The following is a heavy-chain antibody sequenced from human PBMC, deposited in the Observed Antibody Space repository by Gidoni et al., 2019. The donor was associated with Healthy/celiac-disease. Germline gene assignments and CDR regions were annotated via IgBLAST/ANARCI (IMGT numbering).Heavy chain of an antibody. CDR1: GFTFSGYS. CDR3: ARDPPYCSGGSCYSGGDY. CDR2: ISSSSSTI. J-gene: IGHJ4*02. V-gene: IGHV3-48*02. Sequence: EVQLVESGGGLVQPGGSLRLSCAASGFTFSGYSMNWVRQAPGKGLEWVSYISSSSSTIYYADSVKGRFTISRDNAKNSLYLQMNSLRDEDTAVYYCARDPPYCSGGSCYSGGDYWGQGTLVTVSS. D-gene: IGHD2-15*01.